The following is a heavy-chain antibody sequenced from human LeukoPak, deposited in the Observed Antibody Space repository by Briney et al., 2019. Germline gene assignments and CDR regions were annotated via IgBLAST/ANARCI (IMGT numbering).Heavy chain of an antibody. V-gene: IGHV4-39*01. CDR3: ARLDGGDHYFAS. Sequence: SETLSLTCSVSGGSISSGSDYWGWLRQPPGKGLEWIGSIFYTGSTSYNPSLKGRVTISGDTSKNQFSLQLTSMTAADTAFYYCARLDGGDHYFASWGQGILVTVSS. CDR1: GGSISSGSDY. J-gene: IGHJ4*02. D-gene: IGHD4-17*01. CDR2: IFYTGST.